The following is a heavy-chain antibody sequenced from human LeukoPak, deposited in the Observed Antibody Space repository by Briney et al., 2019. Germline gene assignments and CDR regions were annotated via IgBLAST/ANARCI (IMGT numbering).Heavy chain of an antibody. Sequence: GGSLRPSCAASGFIFSSYAMSWVRQAPGKGLEWVSGISGSGGSTYYADSVKGRFTISRDNSKNTLYLQMNSLRAEDTAVYYCAKASRDLGYYFDYWGQGTLVTVSS. D-gene: IGHD3-16*01. V-gene: IGHV3-23*01. CDR3: AKASRDLGYYFDY. CDR2: ISGSGGST. CDR1: GFIFSSYA. J-gene: IGHJ4*02.